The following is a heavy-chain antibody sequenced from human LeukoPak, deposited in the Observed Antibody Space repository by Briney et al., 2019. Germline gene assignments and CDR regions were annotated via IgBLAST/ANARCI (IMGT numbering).Heavy chain of an antibody. V-gene: IGHV1-69*15. CDR2: IIPIFGIA. J-gene: IGHJ4*02. Sequence: ASVKVSCKASGGTFSSYAISWVRQAPGQGLEWMGRIIPIFGIANHAQKFQGRVTITADESTSTAYMELSSLRSEDTAVYYCARVDAETMDYGDYTGTFDYWGQGTLVTVSS. CDR1: GGTFSSYA. D-gene: IGHD4-17*01. CDR3: ARVDAETMDYGDYTGTFDY.